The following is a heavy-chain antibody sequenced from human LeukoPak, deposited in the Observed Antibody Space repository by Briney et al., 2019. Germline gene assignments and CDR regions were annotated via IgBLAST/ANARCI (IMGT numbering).Heavy chain of an antibody. J-gene: IGHJ4*02. Sequence: SSETLSLTCTVSGGSISSGDYYWSWIRQPPGKGLEWIGYIYYSGSTYYNPSLKSRVTISVDTSKNQFSLKLSSVTAADTAVYYCARQPGYGDHLFGYWGQGTLVTVSS. V-gene: IGHV4-30-4*01. CDR3: ARQPGYGDHLFGY. D-gene: IGHD4-17*01. CDR1: GGSISSGDYY. CDR2: IYYSGST.